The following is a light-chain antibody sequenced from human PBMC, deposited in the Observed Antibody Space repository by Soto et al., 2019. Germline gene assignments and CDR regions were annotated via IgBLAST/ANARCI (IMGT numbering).Light chain of an antibody. J-gene: IGKJ2*01. V-gene: IGKV3-11*01. Sequence: EIVLTQSPDTLSLSPGGRATLSCRASQSVGSSLAWYQQKTGQAPRLLIYDAFNRATGIPNRFSGRGFGTDFTLTISSLEPEDFAVYYCQQHSNRPNTFGQGTKVEIK. CDR1: QSVGSS. CDR3: QQHSNRPNT. CDR2: DAF.